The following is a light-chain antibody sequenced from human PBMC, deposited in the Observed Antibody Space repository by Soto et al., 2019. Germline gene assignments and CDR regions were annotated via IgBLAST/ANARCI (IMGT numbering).Light chain of an antibody. CDR1: DLSKQY. J-gene: IGLJ1*01. CDR3: QSSDDTGNYYL. V-gene: IGLV3-25*02. Sequence: SYELPQTPSVSVSPGQTARITCFGDDLSKQYVYWYQQKTGQAPVFVIYKDSERASGIPERFSASSSGTTVTFTISGVRAEDEADYYCQSSDDTGNYYLFGTGTKVTVL. CDR2: KDS.